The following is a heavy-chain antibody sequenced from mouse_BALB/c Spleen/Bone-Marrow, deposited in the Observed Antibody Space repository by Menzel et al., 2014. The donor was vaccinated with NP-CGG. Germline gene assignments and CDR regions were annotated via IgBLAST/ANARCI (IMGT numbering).Heavy chain of an antibody. CDR2: IRNKANGYTT. V-gene: IGHV7-3*02. CDR3: ARDYYGSSAY. J-gene: IGHJ3*01. CDR1: GFTFTDYY. D-gene: IGHD1-1*01. Sequence: EVQLQESGGGLVQPGGSLRLSCATSGFTFTDYYMSWVRQPPGKALEWLGFIRNKANGYTTEYSASVKGRFTISRDNSQSILYLQMNTLRGEDSATYYCARDYYGSSAYWGQGTLVTVSA.